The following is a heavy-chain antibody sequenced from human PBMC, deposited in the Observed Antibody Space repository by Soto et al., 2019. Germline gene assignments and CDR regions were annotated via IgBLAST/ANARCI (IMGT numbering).Heavy chain of an antibody. J-gene: IGHJ6*02. D-gene: IGHD6-13*01. V-gene: IGHV4-59*01. CDR3: AKGSSWYDSGYYYGMDV. Sequence: PSETLSLNCTVSGGSIRSYYWSWIRQPPWKGLEWIVYIYYSGSTNYNPSLKSRVTISVDTSKNQFSLKLSSVTAADTAVYYCAKGSSWYDSGYYYGMDVWGQGTTVTVSS. CDR2: IYYSGST. CDR1: GGSIRSYY.